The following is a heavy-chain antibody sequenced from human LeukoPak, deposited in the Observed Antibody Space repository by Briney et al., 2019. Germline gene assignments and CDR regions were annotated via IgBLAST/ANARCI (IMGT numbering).Heavy chain of an antibody. D-gene: IGHD4-17*01. CDR3: ASQDNYGGSFDY. CDR2: IWYDGSNK. Sequence: GRSLRLSCAAPGFTFSSYGMHWVRQAPGKGLEWVAVIWYDGSNKYYADSVKGRFTISRDNSKNTLYLQMNSLRAEDTAVYYCASQDNYGGSFDYWGQGTLVTVSS. CDR1: GFTFSSYG. V-gene: IGHV3-33*01. J-gene: IGHJ4*02.